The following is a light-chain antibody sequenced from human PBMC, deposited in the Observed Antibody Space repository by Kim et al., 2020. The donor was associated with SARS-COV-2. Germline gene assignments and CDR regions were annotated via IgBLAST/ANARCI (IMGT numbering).Light chain of an antibody. V-gene: IGKV3-11*01. CDR2: DAS. Sequence: SPGERATHSCRASQSVSSFLAWYQQKPGQAPRLLIYDASNRATGIPDRFSGSGSGTDFTLTISSLEPEDFAVYYCHQRSNWPPLTFGGGTKVEIK. CDR3: HQRSNWPPLT. J-gene: IGKJ4*01. CDR1: QSVSSF.